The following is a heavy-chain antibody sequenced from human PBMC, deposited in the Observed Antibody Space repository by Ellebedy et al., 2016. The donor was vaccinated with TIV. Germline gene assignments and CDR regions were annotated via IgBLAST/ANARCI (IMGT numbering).Heavy chain of an antibody. CDR3: VRGEPIADY. V-gene: IGHV3-33*01. D-gene: IGHD1-14*01. CDR1: GFNFTRYG. J-gene: IGHJ4*02. CDR2: IWYDGTYK. Sequence: GESLKISXAASGFNFTRYGMHWVRQAPGKGLDWVAVIWYDGTYKFCGDSVKGRFTISRDNSKNMLYLQMNSLRAEDTAIYYCVRGEPIADYWGQGILVTVSS.